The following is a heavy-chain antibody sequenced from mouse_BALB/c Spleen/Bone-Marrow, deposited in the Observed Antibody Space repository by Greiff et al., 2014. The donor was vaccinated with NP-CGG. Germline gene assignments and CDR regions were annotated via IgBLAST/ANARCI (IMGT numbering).Heavy chain of an antibody. Sequence: EVQLQQSGAELVKPGASVKLSCAASGFNIKDTYIHWVKRRPEQGLEWIGRVDPENGNIKYDPKFQVKATITADTSSNTAYLQPSSLTSEDTAVYYCTRRGFDFWGQGTTLTVSS. V-gene: IGHV14-3*02. J-gene: IGHJ2*01. CDR3: TRRGFDF. CDR1: GFNIKDTY. CDR2: VDPENGNI.